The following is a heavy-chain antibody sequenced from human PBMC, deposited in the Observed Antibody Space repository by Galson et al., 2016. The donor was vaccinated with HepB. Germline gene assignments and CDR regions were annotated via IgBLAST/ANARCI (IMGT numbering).Heavy chain of an antibody. J-gene: IGHJ4*02. CDR1: GDSISSYY. Sequence: ATLSLTCTASGDSISSYYWSWLRQPAGKGLEWIGRISSSGSTNYNPSLQSRVTMPGDTSKNRFYLKLSSVTAADTAVYYCARDNLLRGVTATQTYFDSWGQGTLVTVSS. CDR2: ISSSGST. D-gene: IGHD2-21*02. CDR3: ARDNLLRGVTATQTYFDS. V-gene: IGHV4-4*07.